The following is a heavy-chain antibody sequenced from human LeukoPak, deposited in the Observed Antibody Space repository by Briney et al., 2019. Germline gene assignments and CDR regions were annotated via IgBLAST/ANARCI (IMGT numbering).Heavy chain of an antibody. V-gene: IGHV3-21*01. CDR2: ISSSSSYI. CDR1: GFTFSSYA. Sequence: GGSLRLSCAASGFTFSSYAMSWVRQAPGKGLEWVSSISSSSSYIYYADSVKGRFTISRDNAKNSLYLQMNNLRAEDTAVYYCVGAKVVDYWGQGTLVTVSS. J-gene: IGHJ4*02. CDR3: VGAKVVDY. D-gene: IGHD2-15*01.